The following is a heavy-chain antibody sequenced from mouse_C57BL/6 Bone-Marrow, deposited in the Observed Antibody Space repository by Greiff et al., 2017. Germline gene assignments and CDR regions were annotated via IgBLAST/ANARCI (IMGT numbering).Heavy chain of an antibody. Sequence: QVQLQQPGAELVRPGTSVKLSCKASGYTFTSYWMHWVKQRPGQGLEWIGVIDPSDSYTNYNQKFKGKATLTVDTSSSTAYMQRSSLTSEDSAVYYCARGGSSWDYWGQGTTLTVSS. CDR3: ARGGSSWDY. V-gene: IGHV1-59*01. CDR1: GYTFTSYW. CDR2: IDPSDSYT. D-gene: IGHD1-1*01. J-gene: IGHJ2*01.